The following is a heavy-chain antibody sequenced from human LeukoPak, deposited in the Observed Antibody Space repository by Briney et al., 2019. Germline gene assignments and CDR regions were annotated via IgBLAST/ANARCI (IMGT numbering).Heavy chain of an antibody. Sequence: PGGSLRLSCAASGFTFTSAWMSWVRQAPGKGLEWVGRIKSKTDGGTTDYAAPVKGRFTLSRDDSGNTVFLQMNSLKTEDTAVYYCTTDTKEYCGGDCYWGQGTLVTVSS. D-gene: IGHD2-21*02. V-gene: IGHV3-15*01. CDR2: IKSKTDGGTT. CDR3: TTDTKEYCGGDCY. CDR1: GFTFTSAW. J-gene: IGHJ4*02.